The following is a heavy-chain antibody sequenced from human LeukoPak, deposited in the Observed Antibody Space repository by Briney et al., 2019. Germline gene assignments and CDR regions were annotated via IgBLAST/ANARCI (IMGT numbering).Heavy chain of an antibody. D-gene: IGHD4-17*01. CDR1: GFTFSSYA. Sequence: SGGSLRLSCAASGFTFSSYAMSWVRQAPGKGLEWVSAISGSGGSTYYADSVKGRFTISRDNSKNTLYLQMNSLRAEDTAVYYCANSPDAYGDYVPGYWGQGTLVTVSS. J-gene: IGHJ4*02. V-gene: IGHV3-23*01. CDR3: ANSPDAYGDYVPGY. CDR2: ISGSGGST.